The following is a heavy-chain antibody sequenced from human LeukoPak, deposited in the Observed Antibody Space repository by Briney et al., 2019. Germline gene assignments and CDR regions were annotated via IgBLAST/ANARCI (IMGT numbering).Heavy chain of an antibody. CDR1: GGSISSSNW. CDR2: IYHSGST. J-gene: IGHJ4*02. D-gene: IGHD1-26*01. CDR3: ARGQFWRGSEIRV. Sequence: SETLSLTCAVSGGSISSSNWWSWVRQPPGKGLEWIGEIYHSGSTNYNPSLKSRVTLSVDTSNRQFSLNVTSMTAADTAMYYCARGQFWRGSEIRVWGQGTLVTVSS. V-gene: IGHV4-4*02.